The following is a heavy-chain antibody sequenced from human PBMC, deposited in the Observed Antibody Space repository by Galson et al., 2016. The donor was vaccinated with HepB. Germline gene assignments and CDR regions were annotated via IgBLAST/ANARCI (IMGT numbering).Heavy chain of an antibody. J-gene: IGHJ4*02. D-gene: IGHD1-1*01. CDR2: IYHSGRT. Sequence: LSLTCGVSGGSISSRTWWSWVRQSPGKGLEWIGEIYHSGRTNYNPSLKSRVTISLDKSNRQFSLKMTSMTAADTAVYFCARGELATGFDDWGQGTLVTVFS. CDR1: GGSISSRTW. CDR3: ARGELATGFDD. V-gene: IGHV4-4*01.